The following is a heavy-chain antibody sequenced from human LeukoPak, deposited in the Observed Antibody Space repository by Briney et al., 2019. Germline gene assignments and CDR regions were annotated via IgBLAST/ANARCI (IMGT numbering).Heavy chain of an antibody. CDR3: AREGRYRYGYNEYHLYMDI. J-gene: IGHJ6*03. V-gene: IGHV1-46*01. D-gene: IGHD5-18*01. CDR2: ISPSGGST. Sequence: ASVKVSCKAFGYTFTSNYMHWVRQAPGQGREWMGVISPSGGSTTYAQKFQGRVTLTRDMSTSTDYLELSSLRSEDTAVYYCAREGRYRYGYNEYHLYMDIWGKGTTVTVSS. CDR1: GYTFTSNY.